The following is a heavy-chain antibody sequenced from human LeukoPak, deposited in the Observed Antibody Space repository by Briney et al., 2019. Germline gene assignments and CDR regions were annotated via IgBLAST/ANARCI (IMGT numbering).Heavy chain of an antibody. CDR2: IWYDGSNK. V-gene: IGHV3-33*06. CDR1: GFTFSSYG. Sequence: GGSLRLSCAASGFTFSSYGMHWVRQAPGKGLEWVAVIWYDGSNKYYADSVKGRFTISRDNSKNTLYVQMNSLRAEDTAVYYCAKSLVLRKSRGYWGQGTLVTVSS. J-gene: IGHJ4*02. D-gene: IGHD3-16*02. CDR3: AKSLVLRKSRGY.